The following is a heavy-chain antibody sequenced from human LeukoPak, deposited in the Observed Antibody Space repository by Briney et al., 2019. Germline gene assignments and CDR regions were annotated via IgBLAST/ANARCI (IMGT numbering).Heavy chain of an antibody. CDR3: VRAGIQLWFGAYYFDY. CDR1: GFTFSSYG. Sequence: GGSLRLSCAASGFTFSSYGMHWVRQAPGKGLEWVAFIRYDGSNKYYADSVKGRFTVSRDNSKNALYLQMNSLRAEDTAVYYCVRAGIQLWFGAYYFDYWGQGTLVTVSS. D-gene: IGHD5-18*01. CDR2: IRYDGSNK. J-gene: IGHJ4*02. V-gene: IGHV3-30*02.